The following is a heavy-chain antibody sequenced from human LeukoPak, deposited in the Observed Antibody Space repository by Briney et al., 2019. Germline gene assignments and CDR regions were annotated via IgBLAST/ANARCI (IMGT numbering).Heavy chain of an antibody. Sequence: PSETLSLTCAVSGGSISSTNWWSWVRQPPGKGLEWIGEIYHSGSTNYNPSLKSRVTISVDKSKNQFSLKLSSVTAADTAVYYCARDPPTGNWFDPWGQGTLVTVSS. CDR1: GGSISSTNW. CDR2: IYHSGST. D-gene: IGHD4-11*01. CDR3: ARDPPTGNWFDP. J-gene: IGHJ5*02. V-gene: IGHV4-4*02.